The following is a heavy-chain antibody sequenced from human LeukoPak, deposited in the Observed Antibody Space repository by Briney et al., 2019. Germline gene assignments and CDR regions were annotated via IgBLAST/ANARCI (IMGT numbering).Heavy chain of an antibody. CDR1: GFVFSSYN. D-gene: IGHD3-16*02. J-gene: IGHJ6*02. Sequence: GGSLRLSCAASGFVFSSYNMNWVHQAPGKGLEWVSSISSSSSYIYYADSVKGRFTISRDNAKNSLYLQMNSLRAEDTAVYYCARDPIESHYGMDVWGQGTTVTVSS. CDR2: ISSSSSYI. CDR3: ARDPIESHYGMDV. V-gene: IGHV3-21*01.